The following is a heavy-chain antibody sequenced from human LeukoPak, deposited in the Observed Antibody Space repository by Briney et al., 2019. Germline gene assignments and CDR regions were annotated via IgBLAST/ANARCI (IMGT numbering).Heavy chain of an antibody. V-gene: IGHV3-30*03. J-gene: IGHJ4*02. CDR3: ARGPPDYYDSRELDY. CDR2: ILFDGTKK. D-gene: IGHD3-22*01. Sequence: PGGSLRLSCAASGFIFNSYGMHWVRQAPGKGLEWVADILFDGTKKYYADSVKGRFTISRDNSKNTLYLQMNSLRAEDTAVYYCARGPPDYYDSRELDYWGQGTLVTVSS. CDR1: GFIFNSYG.